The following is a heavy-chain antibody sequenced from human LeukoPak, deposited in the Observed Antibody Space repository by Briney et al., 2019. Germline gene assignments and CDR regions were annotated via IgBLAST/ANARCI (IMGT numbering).Heavy chain of an antibody. CDR3: AKDWIQLWTRHGFDY. CDR2: ISGSGGST. J-gene: IGHJ4*02. D-gene: IGHD5-18*01. V-gene: IGHV3-23*01. CDR1: GFTFSSYA. Sequence: GGSLRLSCAASGFTFSSYAMSWVRQAPGKGLEWVSAISGSGGSTYYADSVKGRFTISRDNSKNTLYLQMNSLRAEDTAVYYCAKDWIQLWTRHGFDYWGQGTLVTVSS.